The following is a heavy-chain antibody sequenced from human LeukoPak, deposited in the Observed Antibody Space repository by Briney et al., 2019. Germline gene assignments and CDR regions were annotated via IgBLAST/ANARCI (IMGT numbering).Heavy chain of an antibody. CDR3: ARVSGYSGTWYVDY. CDR1: GFTFKSYG. Sequence: GGSLGLSCVASGFTFKSYGMHWVRQAPGKGLEWVAIIWYDGSNKYYADFVKGRFTTSRDNSKNTLYLQMNSLRADDTAVYYCARVSGYSGTWYVDYWGQGTLVTVSS. V-gene: IGHV3-33*01. J-gene: IGHJ4*02. CDR2: IWYDGSNK. D-gene: IGHD6-13*01.